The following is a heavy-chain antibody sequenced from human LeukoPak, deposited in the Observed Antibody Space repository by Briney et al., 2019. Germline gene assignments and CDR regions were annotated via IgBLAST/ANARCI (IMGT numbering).Heavy chain of an antibody. J-gene: IGHJ4*02. D-gene: IGHD6-19*01. V-gene: IGHV3-11*04. CDR2: ISRSGSTI. CDR3: ARENTGWYGAYFDY. Sequence: PGGSLRLSCAASGFTFSDYYMSWIRQAPGKGLEWVSYISRSGSTIYYADSVKGRFTISRDNSKNSLYLQMDSLRAEDTAVYYCARENTGWYGAYFDYWGQGTLVTVSS. CDR1: GFTFSDYY.